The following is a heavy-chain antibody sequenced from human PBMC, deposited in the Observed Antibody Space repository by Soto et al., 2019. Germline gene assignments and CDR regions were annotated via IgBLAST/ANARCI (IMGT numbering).Heavy chain of an antibody. CDR1: GYTFTNYD. J-gene: IGHJ4*02. V-gene: IGHV1-18*01. CDR2: ISPYNGNT. CDR3: STEVDD. Sequence: QVHLVQSGAEVKEPGASVKVSCKASGYTFTNYDISWARQAPGQGLEWMGWISPYNGNTNYARNLQGRVTLTTDTSTSTAYMELRTRTSDDTAVYYCSTEVDDWGQGTLVTVSS.